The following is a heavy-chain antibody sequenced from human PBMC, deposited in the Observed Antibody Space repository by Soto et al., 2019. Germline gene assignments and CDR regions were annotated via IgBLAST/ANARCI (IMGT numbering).Heavy chain of an antibody. J-gene: IGHJ4*02. Sequence: ASVKVSCKASGYTFTGYYMHWVRQAPGQGLEWMGWINPNSGGTNYAQKFQGWVTMTRDTSISTAYMELSRLRSDDTAVYYCARSYAYYYGSGKSLPDYWGQGTMVTVSS. D-gene: IGHD3-10*01. CDR1: GYTFTGYY. CDR2: INPNSGGT. V-gene: IGHV1-2*04. CDR3: ARSYAYYYGSGKSLPDY.